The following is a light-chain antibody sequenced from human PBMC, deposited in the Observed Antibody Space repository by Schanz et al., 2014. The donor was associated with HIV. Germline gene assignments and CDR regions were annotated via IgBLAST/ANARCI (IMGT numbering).Light chain of an antibody. CDR1: SSDVGGDNF. J-gene: IGLJ2*01. CDR2: DVT. CDR3: SSYTSDTVL. V-gene: IGLV2-14*03. Sequence: QSALTQPPSASGSPGQSVTISCTGTSSDVGGDNFVSWYQQHPGRAPKLLVYDVTNRPSGVSSRFSGSKSGNTASLTISGLQAEDEGDYYCSSYTSDTVLFGGGTKVTV.